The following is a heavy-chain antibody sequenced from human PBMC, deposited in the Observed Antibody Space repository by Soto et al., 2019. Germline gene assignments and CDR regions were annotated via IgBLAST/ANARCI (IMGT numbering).Heavy chain of an antibody. CDR1: GGSISIGDYY. Sequence: PSETLSLTCTVSGGSISIGDYYWSCIRQPPGKGLEWIGYIYYSGSTYYNPSLKSRVTISVDTSKNQFSLKLSSVTAADTAVYYCARGTVTTYYYYYYGMDVWGQGTTVTVSS. V-gene: IGHV4-30-4*01. CDR2: IYYSGST. D-gene: IGHD4-17*01. J-gene: IGHJ6*02. CDR3: ARGTVTTYYYYYYGMDV.